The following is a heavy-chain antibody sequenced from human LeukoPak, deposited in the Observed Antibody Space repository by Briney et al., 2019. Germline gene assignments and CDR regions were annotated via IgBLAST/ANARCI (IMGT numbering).Heavy chain of an antibody. D-gene: IGHD3-10*01. Sequence: ASVKVSCKASGYTFTSYDINWVRQATGQGLEWMGWTNPNSGNTGYAQKFQGRVIMTRNTSISTAYMELSSLRSEDTAVYYCARDDYYGSGSYLSWGQGTLVTVSS. J-gene: IGHJ4*02. V-gene: IGHV1-8*01. CDR3: ARDDYYGSGSYLS. CDR2: TNPNSGNT. CDR1: GYTFTSYD.